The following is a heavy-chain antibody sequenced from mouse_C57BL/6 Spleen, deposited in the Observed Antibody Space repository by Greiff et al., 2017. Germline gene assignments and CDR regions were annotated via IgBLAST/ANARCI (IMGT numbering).Heavy chain of an antibody. CDR3: AREGKDGYYDYLDY. Sequence: VQLQQSGPELVKPGASVKISCKASGYTFTDYYMNWVKQSHGKSLEWIGDINPNNGGTSYNQKFKGKATLTVDKSSSTAYMELRSLTSEDSAVYYCAREGKDGYYDYLDYWGQGTTLTVSS. CDR2: INPNNGGT. V-gene: IGHV1-26*01. J-gene: IGHJ2*01. D-gene: IGHD2-3*01. CDR1: GYTFTDYY.